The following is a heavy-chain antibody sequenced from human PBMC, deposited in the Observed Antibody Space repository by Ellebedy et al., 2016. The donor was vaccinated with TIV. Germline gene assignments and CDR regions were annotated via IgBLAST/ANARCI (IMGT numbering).Heavy chain of an antibody. J-gene: IGHJ6*02. D-gene: IGHD6-6*01. CDR3: ATEDFLPSSSSHHYGIDV. CDR1: GYTFTNYY. CDR2: IEPSGGTK. V-gene: IGHV1-46*01. Sequence: AASVKVSCKASGYTFTNYYMHWVRQAPGQGLEWMGIIEPSGGTKNYAQKFQGRVTVTRDTSTSTVYMELRSLTSEDTAVYYCATEDFLPSSSSHHYGIDVWGQGTTVTVSS.